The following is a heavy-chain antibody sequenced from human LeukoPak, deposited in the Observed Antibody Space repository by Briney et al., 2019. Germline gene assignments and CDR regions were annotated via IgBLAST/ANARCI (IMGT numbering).Heavy chain of an antibody. V-gene: IGHV3-66*01. CDR3: ARGSAGISNNYFDY. J-gene: IGHJ4*02. CDR1: GFTVCSNY. CDR2: IYSGGIT. Sequence: GGSXRLSCAASGFTVCSNYMNWVRQAPGKGLEWVSVIYSGGITYYADSVKGRFTISRDNSKNTLNLQMNSLRAEDTAVYYCARGSAGISNNYFDYWGQGNLVTXSS. D-gene: IGHD6-13*01.